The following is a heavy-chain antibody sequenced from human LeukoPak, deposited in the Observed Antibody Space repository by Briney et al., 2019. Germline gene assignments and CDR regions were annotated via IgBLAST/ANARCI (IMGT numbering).Heavy chain of an antibody. D-gene: IGHD3-9*01. Sequence: PGGSLRLSCAASGFTFSSYSMNWVRQAPGKGLEWVSSISSSSSYIYYADPVKGRFTISRDNAKNSLYLQMNSLRAEDTAVYYCATYYDILTGLDYWGQGTLVTVSS. J-gene: IGHJ4*02. CDR3: ATYYDILTGLDY. V-gene: IGHV3-21*01. CDR1: GFTFSSYS. CDR2: ISSSSSYI.